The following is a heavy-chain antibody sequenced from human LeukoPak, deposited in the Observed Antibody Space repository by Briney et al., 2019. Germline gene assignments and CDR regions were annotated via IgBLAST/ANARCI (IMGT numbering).Heavy chain of an antibody. V-gene: IGHV3-48*01. Sequence: PGGSLRLSCAASGFTFSSYSMNWVRQAPGKGLEWVSYISSSSSTIYYADSVKGRFTISRDNSKNTLYLQMNSLRAEDTAVYYGANLGRLLWFGELPRSSYYLGQGTLVTVSS. CDR3: ANLGRLLWFGELPRSSYY. CDR2: ISSSSSTI. CDR1: GFTFSSYS. J-gene: IGHJ4*02. D-gene: IGHD3-10*01.